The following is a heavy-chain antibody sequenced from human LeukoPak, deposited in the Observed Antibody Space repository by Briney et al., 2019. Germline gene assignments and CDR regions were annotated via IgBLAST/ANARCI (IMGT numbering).Heavy chain of an antibody. CDR2: IYPGDSDA. D-gene: IGHD6-13*01. CDR3: ARQEAASGTVWFDP. CDR1: GSLFTSYW. V-gene: IGHV5-51*01. Sequence: GASLQISCLGSGSLFTSYWIGCGRPLPGKGLEWMGIIYPGDSDARYSPSFQGQVTISADKSISTAYLQWSSLKASDTAMYYCARQEAASGTVWFDPWGQGTLVTVSS. J-gene: IGHJ5*02.